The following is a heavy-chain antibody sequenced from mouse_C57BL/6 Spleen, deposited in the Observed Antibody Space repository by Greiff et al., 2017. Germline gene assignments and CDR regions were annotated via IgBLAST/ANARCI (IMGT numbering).Heavy chain of an antibody. CDR3: ASLYYYGSSYVWYFDV. V-gene: IGHV7-3*01. CDR1: GFTFTDYY. D-gene: IGHD1-1*01. Sequence: EVKLVESGGGLVQPGGSLSLSCAASGFTFTDYYMSWVRQPPGTALAWLGFIRNKANGYTTEYSASVKGRFTISRDNSQSILYLQMNDLRAEDSATDYCASLYYYGSSYVWYFDVGGKGTTVTGSS. CDR2: IRNKANGYTT. J-gene: IGHJ1*03.